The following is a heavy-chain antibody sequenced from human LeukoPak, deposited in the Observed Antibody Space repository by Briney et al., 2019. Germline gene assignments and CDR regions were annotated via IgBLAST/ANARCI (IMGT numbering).Heavy chain of an antibody. CDR1: GYTFTSYG. V-gene: IGHV1-18*01. D-gene: IGHD2-2*01. CDR2: ISAYNGNT. J-gene: IGHJ5*02. CDR3: ARAIVVVPASNWFDP. Sequence: GASVKVSCKASGYTFTSYGISWVRQAPGQGLEWMGWISAYNGNTNYAQKLQGRVTMTTDTSTSTAYMELRSLRSDDTAVYYCARAIVVVPASNWFDPWGQGTQVTVSS.